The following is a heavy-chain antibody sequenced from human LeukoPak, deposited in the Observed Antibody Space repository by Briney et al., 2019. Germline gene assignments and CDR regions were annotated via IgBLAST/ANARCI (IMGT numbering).Heavy chain of an antibody. D-gene: IGHD3-16*01. CDR2: INHNGNVN. Sequence: GGSLRLSCAASGFTFSSFWMTWVRQAPGKGLEWVASINHNGNVNYYVDSVKGRFTISRDNAKNSLYLQMSNLRAEDTAVYFCARGGGLDVWGQGATVTVSS. J-gene: IGHJ6*02. V-gene: IGHV3-7*03. CDR3: ARGGGLDV. CDR1: GFTFSSFW.